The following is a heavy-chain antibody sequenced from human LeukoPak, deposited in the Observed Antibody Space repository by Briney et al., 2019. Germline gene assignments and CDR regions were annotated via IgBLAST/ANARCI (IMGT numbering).Heavy chain of an antibody. D-gene: IGHD3-10*01. J-gene: IGHJ4*02. V-gene: IGHV4-59*01. Sequence: SETLSLTCTVSGGSISSYYWSWIRQPPGKGLEWIGYIYYSGSTNYNPSLKSRVTTSVDTSKNQFSLKLSSVTAADTAVYYCARDRGAIGEWGQGTLVTVSS. CDR3: ARDRGAIGE. CDR2: IYYSGST. CDR1: GGSISSYY.